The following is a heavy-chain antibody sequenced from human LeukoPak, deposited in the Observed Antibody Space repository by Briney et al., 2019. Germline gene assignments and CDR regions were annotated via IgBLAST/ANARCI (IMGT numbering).Heavy chain of an antibody. J-gene: IGHJ3*02. CDR2: IYHSGRT. CDR1: GYSISSGYY. Sequence: NPSETLSLTCSVSGYSISSGYYWGWIRQPPGKGLEWIGSIYHSGRTYHNPSVKSRVTISVDTSKNQFSLKLSSVTAADTAVFYCARVSVGAFDIWGQGTMVTVSS. V-gene: IGHV4-38-2*02. CDR3: ARVSVGAFDI.